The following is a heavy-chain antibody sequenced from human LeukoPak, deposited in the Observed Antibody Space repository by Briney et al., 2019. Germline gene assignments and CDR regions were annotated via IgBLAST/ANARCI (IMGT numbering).Heavy chain of an antibody. CDR1: GGSFSGYY. CDR3: ARRGYCSSTSCYRPFDY. V-gene: IGHV4-34*01. Sequence: PSETLSLTRAVYGGSFSGYYWSWIRQPPGKGLEWIGEINHSGSTNYNPSLKSRVTISVDTSKNQFSLKLSSVTAADTAVYYCARRGYCSSTSCYRPFDYWGQGTLVTVSS. J-gene: IGHJ4*02. CDR2: INHSGST. D-gene: IGHD2-2*02.